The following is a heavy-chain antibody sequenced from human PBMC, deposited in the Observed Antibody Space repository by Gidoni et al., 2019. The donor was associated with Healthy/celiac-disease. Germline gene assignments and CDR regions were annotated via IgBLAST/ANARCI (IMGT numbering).Heavy chain of an antibody. CDR2: IFSNDEK. CDR1: GFSLSNARMG. V-gene: IGHV2-26*01. Sequence: QVTLKESGPVLVKPTETLTLTCTVSGFSLSNARMGVSWIRQHPGKALEWLAHIFSNDEKSYSTSLKSRLTISKDTSKSQVVLTMTNMDPVDTATYYCARIYTQGHIVVNDAFDIWGQGTMVTVSS. CDR3: ARIYTQGHIVVNDAFDI. J-gene: IGHJ3*02. D-gene: IGHD5-12*01.